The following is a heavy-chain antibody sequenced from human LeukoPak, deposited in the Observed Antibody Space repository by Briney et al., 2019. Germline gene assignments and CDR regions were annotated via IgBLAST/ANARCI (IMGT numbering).Heavy chain of an antibody. D-gene: IGHD1-14*01. V-gene: IGHV3-23*01. J-gene: IGHJ5*02. CDR3: AKKYNTGLDP. CDR2: ISGSGAST. CDR1: GFTLSSYG. Sequence: GGSLRLSCAASGFTLSSYGMSWVRQAPGKGLEWVSDISGSGASTYYADSVKGRFTISRDNSKNTLYLQMNSLRAEDTAVYYCAKKYNTGLDPWGQGTLVTVSS.